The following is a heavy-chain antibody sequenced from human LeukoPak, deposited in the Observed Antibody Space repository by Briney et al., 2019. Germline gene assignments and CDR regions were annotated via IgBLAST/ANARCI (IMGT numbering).Heavy chain of an antibody. CDR1: GYTFTSYG. D-gene: IGHD3-3*01. CDR2: ISAYNGNT. Sequence: GASVKVSCKASGYTFTSYGISWVRQAPAQGLEWMGWISAYNGNTNYAQKLQGRVTMTTDTSTSTAYMELRSLRSDDTAVYYCARVITIFGVVIEIDGMDVWGKGTTVTVSS. CDR3: ARVITIFGVVIEIDGMDV. J-gene: IGHJ6*04. V-gene: IGHV1-18*01.